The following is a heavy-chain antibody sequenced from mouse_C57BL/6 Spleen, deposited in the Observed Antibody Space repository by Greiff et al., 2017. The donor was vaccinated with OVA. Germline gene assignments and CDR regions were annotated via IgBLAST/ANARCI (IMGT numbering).Heavy chain of an antibody. CDR3: AREEGMGNYGAY. J-gene: IGHJ3*01. V-gene: IGHV3-6*01. Sequence: ESGPGLVKPSQSLSLTCSVTGYSITSGYYWNWIRQFPGNKLEWMGYISYDGSNNYNPSLKNRISITRDTSKNQFFLKLNSVTTEDTATYYCAREEGMGNYGAYWGQGTLVTVSA. D-gene: IGHD2-1*01. CDR1: GYSITSGYY. CDR2: ISYDGSN.